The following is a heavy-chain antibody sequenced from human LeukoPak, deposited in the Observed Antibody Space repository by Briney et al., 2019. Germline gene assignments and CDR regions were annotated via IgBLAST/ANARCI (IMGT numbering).Heavy chain of an antibody. CDR2: ISGSGGST. D-gene: IGHD3-22*01. CDR1: GFTFSSYA. J-gene: IGHJ3*02. CDR3: AKGRYYHDNSDAFEI. V-gene: IGHV3-23*01. Sequence: PGGSLRLSCAASGFTFSSYAISWVRQAPGKGLEWVSAISGSGGSTYYTDSVKGRFTISRDNSKNTLYLQMYSLRAEDTAVYQCAKGRYYHDNSDAFEIWGQGTMVTVSS.